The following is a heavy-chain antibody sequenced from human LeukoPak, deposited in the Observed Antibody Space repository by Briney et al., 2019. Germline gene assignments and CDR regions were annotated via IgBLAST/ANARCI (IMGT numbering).Heavy chain of an antibody. J-gene: IGHJ4*02. CDR2: IYTSGST. CDR1: GGSISSYY. Sequence: SETLSLTCTVSGGSISSYYWSWIRQPAGKGLEWIGRIYTSGSTNYNPSLKSRVTMSVDTSKNQFSLKLSSVTAADTAVYFCARPHHHYDTDTSVTTAFYFDYWGQGALVTVSS. D-gene: IGHD3-16*01. CDR3: ARPHHHYDTDTSVTTAFYFDY. V-gene: IGHV4-4*07.